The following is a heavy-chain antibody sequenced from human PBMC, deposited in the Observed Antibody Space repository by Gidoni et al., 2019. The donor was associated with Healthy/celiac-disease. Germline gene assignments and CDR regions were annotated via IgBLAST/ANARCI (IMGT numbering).Heavy chain of an antibody. V-gene: IGHV4-59*01. CDR1: GGSISSYY. J-gene: IGHJ6*03. D-gene: IGHD3-3*01. CDR3: ARGANYDFWSGSVNYYYYYYMDV. CDR2: IYYSGST. Sequence: QVQLQESGPGLVKPSETLSLTCPVSGGSISSYYWIWIRQPPGKGLEWIGYIYYSGSTNYNPSLNSRVTISVDTSKNQFSLKLSSVTAADTAVYYCARGANYDFWSGSVNYYYYYYMDVWGKGTTVTVSS.